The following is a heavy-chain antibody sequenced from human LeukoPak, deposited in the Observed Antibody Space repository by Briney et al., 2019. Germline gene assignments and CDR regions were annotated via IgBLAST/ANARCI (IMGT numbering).Heavy chain of an antibody. CDR2: ISGSGGKT. V-gene: IGHV3-23*01. CDR3: AKGPIEAAANGLYFDY. CDR1: GFTFSSYS. D-gene: IGHD6-13*01. J-gene: IGHJ4*02. Sequence: ADSLRLSCAASGFTFSSYSMSWVRQAPGKGLEWVSVISGSGGKTYYADFVKGRFTISRDNSKNTLYLQMNSLRAEDTAVYYCAKGPIEAAANGLYFDYWGQGTLVTVSS.